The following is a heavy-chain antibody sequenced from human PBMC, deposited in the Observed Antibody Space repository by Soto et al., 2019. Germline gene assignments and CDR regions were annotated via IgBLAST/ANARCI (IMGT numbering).Heavy chain of an antibody. CDR3: AKDSWRYYYDSSGYFDY. Sequence: GGSLRLSCAASGFTFDDYAMHWVRQAPGKGLEWVSGISWNSGSIGYADSVKGRFTISRDNAKNSLYLQMNSLRAEDTALYYCAKDSWRYYYDSSGYFDYWGQGALVTVSS. CDR1: GFTFDDYA. D-gene: IGHD3-22*01. CDR2: ISWNSGSI. V-gene: IGHV3-9*01. J-gene: IGHJ4*02.